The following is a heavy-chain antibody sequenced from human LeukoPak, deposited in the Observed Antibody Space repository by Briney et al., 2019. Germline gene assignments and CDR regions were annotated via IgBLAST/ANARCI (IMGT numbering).Heavy chain of an antibody. CDR3: ARGLDKYCSSPSCYGPRHYYYGMDV. J-gene: IGHJ6*02. V-gene: IGHV3-48*02. Sequence: GGSLRLSCAASGFTFSSYSMNWVRQAPGKGLEWVSYISSSSSTIYYADSVKGRFTISRDNAKNSLYLQMNSLRDEDTAVYYCARGLDKYCSSPSCYGPRHYYYGMDVWGQGTTVTVSS. D-gene: IGHD2-2*01. CDR2: ISSSSSTI. CDR1: GFTFSSYS.